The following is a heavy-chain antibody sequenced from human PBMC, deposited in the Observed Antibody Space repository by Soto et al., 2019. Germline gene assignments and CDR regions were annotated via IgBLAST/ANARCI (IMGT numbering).Heavy chain of an antibody. CDR2: IYPSDSDT. Sequence: GESLKISCKASGYRFTNYCIGWVRQMPGKGLEWMGIIYPSDSDTRYSPSFQGQVTISADKSISTAYLQWSSLKASDTAMYYCARSYYFDYWGQGTLVTVSS. V-gene: IGHV5-51*01. CDR3: ARSYYFDY. CDR1: GYRFTNYC. J-gene: IGHJ4*02.